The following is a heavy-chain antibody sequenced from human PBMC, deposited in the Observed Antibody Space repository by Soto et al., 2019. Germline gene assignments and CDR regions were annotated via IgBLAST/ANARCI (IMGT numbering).Heavy chain of an antibody. CDR3: ARGTTVTTFYDYYYYMDV. D-gene: IGHD4-17*01. CDR2: IKQDGSEK. V-gene: IGHV3-7*01. Sequence: GGSLRLSCAASAFTFSNYWMSWVRQAPGKGLEWVANIKQDGSEKYYVDSVKGRFTISRDNAKNSLYLQMNSLRAEDTAVYYCARGTTVTTFYDYYYYMDVWGKGTTVTVSS. J-gene: IGHJ6*03. CDR1: AFTFSNYW.